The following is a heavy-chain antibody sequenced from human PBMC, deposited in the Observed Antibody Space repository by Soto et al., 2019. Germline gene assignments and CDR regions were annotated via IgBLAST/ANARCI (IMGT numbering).Heavy chain of an antibody. Sequence: GGSLRLSCAASGFTFSSYAMHWVRQAPGKGLEWVAVISYDGSNKYYADSVKGRFTISRDNSKNTLYLQMNSLRAEDTAVYYCAREATVTTNSGAQIDYWGQGTLVTVSS. CDR2: ISYDGSNK. CDR1: GFTFSSYA. D-gene: IGHD4-17*01. CDR3: AREATVTTNSGAQIDY. J-gene: IGHJ4*02. V-gene: IGHV3-30-3*01.